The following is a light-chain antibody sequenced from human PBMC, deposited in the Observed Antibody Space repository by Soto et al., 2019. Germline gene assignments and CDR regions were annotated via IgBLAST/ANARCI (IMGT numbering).Light chain of an antibody. Sequence: QSVLTQPASVSGSPGQSITISRTGTSSDVGGYNYVSWYQQHPGKAPKLMIYDVSNRPSGVSNRFSGSKSGNTASLTISGLQAEDEADYYCSSYISSSTYVFGTGTKVTVL. CDR1: SSDVGGYNY. CDR2: DVS. CDR3: SSYISSSTYV. J-gene: IGLJ1*01. V-gene: IGLV2-14*01.